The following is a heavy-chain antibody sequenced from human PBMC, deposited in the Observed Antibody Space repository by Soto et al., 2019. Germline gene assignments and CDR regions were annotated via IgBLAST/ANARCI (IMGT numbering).Heavy chain of an antibody. D-gene: IGHD5-12*01. CDR2: IWHHGRNK. V-gene: IGHV3-33*01. Sequence: QVQLVESGVGVVQPGRSLRLSCATSGFTFRNYDMHWVRQAPGKGLEWVAVIWHHGRNKYYADPVNGRFTISRDNSNNTLYLEMNSLRAEDTALYYCTRHRYSGYDYDYWGQGTLVIVSS. CDR1: GFTFRNYD. J-gene: IGHJ4*02. CDR3: TRHRYSGYDYDY.